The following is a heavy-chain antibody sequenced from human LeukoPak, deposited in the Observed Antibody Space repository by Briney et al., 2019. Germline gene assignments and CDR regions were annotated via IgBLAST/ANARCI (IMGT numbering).Heavy chain of an antibody. CDR1: GGTFSSYA. CDR3: ARGWLSETTVVTPYNY. CDR2: IIPIFGTA. Sequence: SVKVSCKASGGTFSSYAISWVRQAPGQGLEWMGGIIPIFGTANYAQKFQSRVTITAVESMSTAYMELSSLRSEDTAVYYCARGWLSETTVVTPYNYWGQGTLVTVSS. V-gene: IGHV1-69*13. J-gene: IGHJ4*02. D-gene: IGHD4-23*01.